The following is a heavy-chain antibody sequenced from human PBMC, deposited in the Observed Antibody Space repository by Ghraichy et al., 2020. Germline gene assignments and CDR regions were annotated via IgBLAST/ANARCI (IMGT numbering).Heavy chain of an antibody. CDR1: GFTFSSYS. V-gene: IGHV3-48*02. Sequence: LSLTCAASGFTFSSYSMNWFRQAPGKGLEWVSYIIDRSRIHYADSVKGRFTISRDNVRKSLYLQMKSLRDEDTAVYYCARGSSTTDAFDTWGQGTMVTVSS. J-gene: IGHJ3*02. D-gene: IGHD1-14*01. CDR2: IIDRSRI. CDR3: ARGSSTTDAFDT.